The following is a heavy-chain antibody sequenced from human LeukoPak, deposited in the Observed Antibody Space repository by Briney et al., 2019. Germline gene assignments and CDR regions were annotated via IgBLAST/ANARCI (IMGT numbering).Heavy chain of an antibody. CDR2: ISGSGGST. CDR3: AKAGYCSGGSCYSFDY. Sequence: GGSLRLSCAASGFTFSSYAMSWVRQAPGKGLEWVSAISGSGGSTYYADFVKGRFTISRDNSKNTLYLQMNSLRAEDTAVYYCAKAGYCSGGSCYSFDYWGQGTLVTVSS. CDR1: GFTFSSYA. J-gene: IGHJ4*02. D-gene: IGHD2-15*01. V-gene: IGHV3-23*01.